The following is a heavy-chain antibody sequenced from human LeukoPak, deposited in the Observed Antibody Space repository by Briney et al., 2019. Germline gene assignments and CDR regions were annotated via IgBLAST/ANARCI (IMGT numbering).Heavy chain of an antibody. CDR1: GFTFSSYD. CDR2: IRYDGSRK. CDR3: ARGLYYDSSGSVDY. V-gene: IGHV3-30*02. D-gene: IGHD3-22*01. J-gene: IGHJ4*02. Sequence: GGSLRLSCAASGFTFSSYDMNWVRQAPGKGLEWVSFIRYDGSRKYYADSVKGRFTISRDNSKNTLYLQMGSLRAEDMAVYYCARGLYYDSSGSVDYWGQGTLVTVSS.